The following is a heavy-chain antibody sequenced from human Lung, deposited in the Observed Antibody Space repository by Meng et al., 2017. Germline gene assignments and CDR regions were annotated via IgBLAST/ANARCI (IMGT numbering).Heavy chain of an antibody. J-gene: IGHJ4*02. CDR1: GGYFSYYY. D-gene: IGHD4-11*01. Sequence: VPLQQWGAGLFYSSEALSLTCVCSGGYFSYYYWSWSRQPPGKGLEWIGEINHSGSTNYNPSLESRATISVDTSQNNLSLKLSSVTAADSAVYYCARGPTTMAHDFDYWGQGTLVTVSS. CDR2: INHSGST. CDR3: ARGPTTMAHDFDY. V-gene: IGHV4-34*01.